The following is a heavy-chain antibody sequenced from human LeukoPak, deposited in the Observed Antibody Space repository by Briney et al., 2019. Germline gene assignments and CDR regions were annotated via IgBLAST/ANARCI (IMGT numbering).Heavy chain of an antibody. D-gene: IGHD6-19*01. J-gene: IGHJ5*02. CDR1: GFTFSSYG. Sequence: GGSLRLSCAASGFTFSSYGMHWVRQAPGKGLEWVAVIWYDGSNKYYADSVKGRFTISRDNSKNTLYLQMNSLRAEDTAVYYCARDHLISQQWLTSWGQGTLVTVSS. V-gene: IGHV3-33*01. CDR2: IWYDGSNK. CDR3: ARDHLISQQWLTS.